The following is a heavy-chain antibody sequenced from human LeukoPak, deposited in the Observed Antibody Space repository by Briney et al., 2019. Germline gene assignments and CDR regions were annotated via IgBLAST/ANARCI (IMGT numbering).Heavy chain of an antibody. CDR3: ARHYGVPNWFDP. V-gene: IGHV4-39*01. D-gene: IGHD2-2*01. CDR2: IYYSGST. CDR1: GGSISSRTYY. J-gene: IGHJ5*02. Sequence: SETLSLTCTVSGGSISSRTYYWGWIRQPPGKGLEWIGTIYYSGSTYYIPSLKSRVTISVDTSKNQFSLKLSSVTAADTAVYYCARHYGVPNWFDPWGQGTLVTVSS.